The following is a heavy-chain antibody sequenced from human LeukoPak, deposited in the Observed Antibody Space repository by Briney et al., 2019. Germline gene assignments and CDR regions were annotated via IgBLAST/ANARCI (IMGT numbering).Heavy chain of an antibody. CDR2: IYYSGST. V-gene: IGHV4-39*01. CDR3: ARQVQVLELEGYFDY. Sequence: SETLSLTCTVSGGSISSSSYYWGWICQPPGKGLEWIGSIYYSGSTYYNPSLKSRVTISVDTSKNQFSLKLSSVTAADTAVYYCARQVQVLELEGYFDYWGQGTLVTVSS. CDR1: GGSISSSSYY. J-gene: IGHJ4*02. D-gene: IGHD3-3*01.